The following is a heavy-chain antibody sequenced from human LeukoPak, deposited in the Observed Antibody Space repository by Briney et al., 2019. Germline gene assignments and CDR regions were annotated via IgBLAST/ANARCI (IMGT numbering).Heavy chain of an antibody. CDR2: IIPIFGTA. CDR1: GGTFSSYA. Sequence: SVKVSCKASGGTFSSYAINWVRQAPGQRLKWMGGIIPIFGTANYAQKFQGRVTITADDLTSTAYMELNSLRSEDTATYYCAREPRYSDYDRVLDYWGQGTLVTVSS. V-gene: IGHV1-69*13. CDR3: AREPRYSDYDRVLDY. D-gene: IGHD5-12*01. J-gene: IGHJ4*02.